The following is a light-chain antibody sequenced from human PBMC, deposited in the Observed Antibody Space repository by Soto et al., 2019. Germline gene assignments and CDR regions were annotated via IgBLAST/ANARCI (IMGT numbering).Light chain of an antibody. CDR1: QSVSRH. CDR2: DAS. CDR3: LQDYNYPRT. Sequence: EIVLTQSPATLSLSPGERATLSCRASQSVSRHLAWYQQKPGQAPRLLIYDASNRATGIPARFSGSGSGTDFTLTISSLQPEDFATYYCLQDYNYPRTFGGGTKVDIK. V-gene: IGKV3-11*01. J-gene: IGKJ4*01.